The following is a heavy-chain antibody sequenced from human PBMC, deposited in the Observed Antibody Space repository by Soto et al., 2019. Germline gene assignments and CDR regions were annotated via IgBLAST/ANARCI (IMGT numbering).Heavy chain of an antibody. J-gene: IGHJ6*03. CDR1: GGSFSGYY. CDR2: INHSGST. V-gene: IGHV4-34*01. Sequence: SETLSLTCAVYGGSFSGYYWSWIRQPPGKGLEWIGEINHSGSTNYNPSLKSRVTISVDTSKDQFSLKLSSVTAADTAVYYCARGSKVRGVIITGYYYYDTDVWGKGTTVTGSS. D-gene: IGHD3-10*01. CDR3: ARGSKVRGVIITGYYYYDTDV.